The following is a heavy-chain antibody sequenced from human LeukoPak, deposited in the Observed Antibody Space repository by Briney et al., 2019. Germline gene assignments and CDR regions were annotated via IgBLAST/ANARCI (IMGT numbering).Heavy chain of an antibody. CDR3: ARIGGVGATDPDY. CDR1: GSTFSSDS. V-gene: IGHV3-21*01. D-gene: IGHD1-26*01. J-gene: IGHJ4*02. CDR2: ISSSSSYI. Sequence: PGVSLRRSCAASGSTFSSDSMNWVRQAPRKGLEWVSSISSSSSYIYYADSVKGRFTISRDNAKNSLYLQMNSLRAEDTAVYYCARIGGVGATDPDYWGQGTLVTVSS.